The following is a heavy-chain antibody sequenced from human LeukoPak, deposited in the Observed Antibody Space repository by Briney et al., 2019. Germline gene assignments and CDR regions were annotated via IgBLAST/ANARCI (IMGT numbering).Heavy chain of an antibody. J-gene: IGHJ3*02. CDR3: ARKDTYYYDSSGPHDAFDI. Sequence: GGSLTLSCAASGFTVSSNYMSWVRQAPGKGLEWVSVIYNGGSTYYEASVKSRFTISIDNSKNTLYLQMNSLRAEDTAVYYCARKDTYYYDSSGPHDAFDIWGQGTMVTVSS. V-gene: IGHV3-53*01. D-gene: IGHD3-22*01. CDR2: IYNGGST. CDR1: GFTVSSNY.